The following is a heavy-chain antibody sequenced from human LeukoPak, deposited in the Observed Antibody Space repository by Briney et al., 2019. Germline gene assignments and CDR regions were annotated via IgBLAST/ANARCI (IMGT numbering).Heavy chain of an antibody. CDR2: INRGGST. CDR1: GGSFSGYY. J-gene: IGHJ4*02. V-gene: IGHV4-34*01. D-gene: IGHD3-10*01. Sequence: SETLSLTCAVYGGSFSGYYWSWIRQPPGKGLEWIGEINRGGSTNYNPSLKSQVTISVETSKNQFSLKLSSVTAADTAVYYCARGYGSGSYYGHWGQGTLVTVSS. CDR3: ARGYGSGSYYGH.